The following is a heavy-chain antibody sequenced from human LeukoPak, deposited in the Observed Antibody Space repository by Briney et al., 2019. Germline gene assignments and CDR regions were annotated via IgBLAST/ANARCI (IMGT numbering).Heavy chain of an antibody. CDR3: ARESYYYGSGSPPEDY. V-gene: IGHV1-18*01. Sequence: ASVKVSCKASGYTFTSYGISWVRQAPGQGLEWMGWISAYNGNTNYAQKLQGRVTMTTDTSTSTAYMELRSLRSDDTAVYYCARESYYYGSGSPPEDYWGQGTLVTVSS. D-gene: IGHD3-10*01. J-gene: IGHJ4*02. CDR2: ISAYNGNT. CDR1: GYTFTSYG.